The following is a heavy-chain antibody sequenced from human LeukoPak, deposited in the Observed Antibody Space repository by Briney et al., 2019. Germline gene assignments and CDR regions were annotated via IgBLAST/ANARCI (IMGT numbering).Heavy chain of an antibody. V-gene: IGHV3-30*02. D-gene: IGHD5-18*01. CDR2: IRYDGSNK. Sequence: PGGSLRLSCAASGFTFCSYGMHWVRQAPGKGLEWVAFIRYDGSNKYYADSVKGRFTISRDNSKNTLYLQMNSLRAEDTAVYYCAKEMGGYSYGLFDYWGQGTLVTVSS. CDR1: GFTFCSYG. CDR3: AKEMGGYSYGLFDY. J-gene: IGHJ4*02.